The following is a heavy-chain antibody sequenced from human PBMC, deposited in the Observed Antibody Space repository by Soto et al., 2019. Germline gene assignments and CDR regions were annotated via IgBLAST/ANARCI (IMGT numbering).Heavy chain of an antibody. V-gene: IGHV1-69*06. J-gene: IGHJ4*02. CDR3: ARDFVRGSIAVAGTDY. CDR1: GGTFSSYA. D-gene: IGHD6-19*01. Sequence: ASVKVSCKASGGTFSSYAISWVRQAPGQGLEWMGGIIPIFGTANYAQKFQGRVTITADKSTSTAYMELSSLRSEDTAVYYCARDFVRGSIAVAGTDYWGQGTLVTVSS. CDR2: IIPIFGTA.